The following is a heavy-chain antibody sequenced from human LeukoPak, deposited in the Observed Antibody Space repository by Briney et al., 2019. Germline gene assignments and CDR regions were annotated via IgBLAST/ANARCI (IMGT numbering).Heavy chain of an antibody. Sequence: SETLSLTCTVSGGSISSYYWSWIRQPPGKGLEWIGYIYYSGSTNYNPSLKSRVTISVDTSKNQFSLKLSSVTAADTAVYYCARIIAVAGDDYWGQGTLVTVSS. CDR1: GGSISSYY. CDR3: ARIIAVAGDDY. V-gene: IGHV4-59*12. CDR2: IYYSGST. J-gene: IGHJ4*02. D-gene: IGHD6-19*01.